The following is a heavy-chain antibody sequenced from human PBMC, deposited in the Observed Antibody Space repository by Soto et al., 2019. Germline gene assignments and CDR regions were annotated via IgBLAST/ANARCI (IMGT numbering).Heavy chain of an antibody. D-gene: IGHD5-18*01. CDR2: IYPGDSDT. Sequence: PGESLKISCKGSGYSFTSYWICCFLQMPGKGLEWMGIIYPGDSDTRYSPSFQGQVTISADKSISTAYLQWSSLKASDTAMYYCARSPGIQLWYGFHAFDIWGQGTMVTVSS. J-gene: IGHJ3*02. CDR3: ARSPGIQLWYGFHAFDI. CDR1: GYSFTSYW. V-gene: IGHV5-51*01.